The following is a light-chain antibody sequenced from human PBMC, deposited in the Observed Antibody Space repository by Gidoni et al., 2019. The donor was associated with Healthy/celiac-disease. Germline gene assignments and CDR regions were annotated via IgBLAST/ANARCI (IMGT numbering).Light chain of an antibody. CDR1: SGHSSYA. J-gene: IGLJ2*01. CDR2: LNSDGSH. V-gene: IGLV4-69*01. Sequence: QLVRTQSPSASASLGASVKLTCTLSSGHSSYAIAWHQQQPEKGPRYLMKLNSDGSHSTGDGIPDRFSGSSSGAERYLTISSLQSEDEADYYCQTWGTGIVVFGGGTKLTVL. CDR3: QTWGTGIVV.